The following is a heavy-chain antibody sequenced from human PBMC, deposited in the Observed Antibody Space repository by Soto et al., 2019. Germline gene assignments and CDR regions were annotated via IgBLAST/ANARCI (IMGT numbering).Heavy chain of an antibody. J-gene: IGHJ4*02. Sequence: EVALLESGGGLVQPGGSLRLSCAAFGFTFSSYAMNWVRQAPGKGLEWVSGLSKSGESTYYADSVKGRFTISRDNSKDTLYLQMNSLRAEDTAVYYCAKATRLDYWGQGTLVTVSS. CDR2: LSKSGEST. CDR3: AKATRLDY. CDR1: GFTFSSYA. V-gene: IGHV3-23*01.